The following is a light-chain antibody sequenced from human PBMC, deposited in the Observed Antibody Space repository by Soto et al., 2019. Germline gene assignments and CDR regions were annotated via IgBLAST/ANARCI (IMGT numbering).Light chain of an antibody. CDR1: QSISSG. CDR2: MAS. Sequence: DIQMTQSPSTLSASVGDRVTITCRASQSISSGLAWYQQKPGKAPKLLIYMASSLESGVPSRFSGSGSETEFTLTISSLQPDDFATYYCQHYSSFSRTFGQGTKVEIK. J-gene: IGKJ1*01. V-gene: IGKV1-5*03. CDR3: QHYSSFSRT.